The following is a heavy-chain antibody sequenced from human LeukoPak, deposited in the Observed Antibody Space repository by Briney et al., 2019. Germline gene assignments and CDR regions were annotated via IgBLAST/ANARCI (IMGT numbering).Heavy chain of an antibody. V-gene: IGHV3-23*01. CDR1: GFTFSSYA. J-gene: IGHJ4*02. CDR2: ISGSGGST. CDR3: AKGPLRYFDWFLPPSPYYFDY. Sequence: GGSLRLSCAASGFTFSSYAMSWVRQAPGKGLEWVSAISGSGGSTYYADSVKGRFTISRDNSKNTLYLQMNSLRAEDTAVYYCAKGPLRYFDWFLPPSPYYFDYWGQGTLVTVSP. D-gene: IGHD3-9*01.